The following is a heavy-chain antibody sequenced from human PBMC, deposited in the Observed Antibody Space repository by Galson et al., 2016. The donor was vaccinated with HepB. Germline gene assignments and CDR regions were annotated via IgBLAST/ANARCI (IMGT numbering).Heavy chain of an antibody. CDR1: GFTFSDYY. V-gene: IGHV3-11*01. CDR2: ISSSGRMI. J-gene: IGHJ4*02. D-gene: IGHD6-13*01. Sequence: SLRLSCAGSGFTFSDYYMSWIRQAPGKGLERVSYISSSGRMIYYADSVKGRFTISRDNAKNSLYLQMNSLRAEDTAVYYCARDQTGITAAGVDYWGQGTLVTVAS. CDR3: ARDQTGITAAGVDY.